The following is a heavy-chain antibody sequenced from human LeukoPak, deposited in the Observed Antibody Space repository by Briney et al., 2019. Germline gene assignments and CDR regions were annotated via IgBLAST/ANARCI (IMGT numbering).Heavy chain of an antibody. CDR3: ARSLQLWAAFDY. J-gene: IGHJ4*02. Sequence: WASVKVSCKASGYTFTGYYMHWVRQAPGQGLEWMGWINPNSGGTNYAQKFQGRVTMTRDTSISTAYMELSRLRSDDTAVYYCARSLQLWAAFDYWGQGTLVTVSS. CDR1: GYTFTGYY. CDR2: INPNSGGT. V-gene: IGHV1-2*02. D-gene: IGHD5-18*01.